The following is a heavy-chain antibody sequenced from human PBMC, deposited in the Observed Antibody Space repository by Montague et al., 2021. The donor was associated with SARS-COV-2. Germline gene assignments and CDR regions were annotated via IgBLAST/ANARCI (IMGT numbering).Heavy chain of an antibody. D-gene: IGHD4-23*01. CDR3: AREPGSVDGMDV. J-gene: IGHJ6*02. V-gene: IGHV3-74*01. CDR2: INTDGSNS. Sequence: SLRLSCAASGFSFSDYWMHWVRQAPGKGLEWVSRINTDGSNSYYTDSAKGRFTISRDNAKNTLYLQMNSLRAEDTAAYYCAREPGSVDGMDVWGQGTTITVSS. CDR1: GFSFSDYW.